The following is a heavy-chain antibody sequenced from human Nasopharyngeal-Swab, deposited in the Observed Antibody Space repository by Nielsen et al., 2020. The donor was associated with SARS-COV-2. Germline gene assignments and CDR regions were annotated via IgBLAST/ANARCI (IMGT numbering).Heavy chain of an antibody. Sequence: SQTLSLTCAISGDSLSSTSAAWNSIRQSPPRGLEWLGRTYYRSKWYNDYAVSVKSRITINPDTSKNQFSLHLNSVTPEDTAVYYCARARGAYGDYYYYYYTDVWGKGTTVTVSS. CDR3: ARARGAYGDYYYYYYTDV. CDR2: TYYRSKWYN. J-gene: IGHJ6*03. D-gene: IGHD4-17*01. V-gene: IGHV6-1*01. CDR1: GDSLSSTSAA.